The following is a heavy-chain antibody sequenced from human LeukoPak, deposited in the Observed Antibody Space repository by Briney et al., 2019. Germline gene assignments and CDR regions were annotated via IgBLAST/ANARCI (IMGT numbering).Heavy chain of an antibody. J-gene: IGHJ4*02. CDR1: GFTFSSYA. CDR3: AKAHSSGWYDYFDY. Sequence: PGGSLRLSCAASGFTFSSYAMSWVRQAPGKGLEWVSPISGSGDRTYYADSVRGRFTISRDNSKNTLYLQMNSLRAEDTAIYYCAKAHSSGWYDYFDYWGQGTLVTVSS. D-gene: IGHD6-19*01. V-gene: IGHV3-23*01. CDR2: ISGSGDRT.